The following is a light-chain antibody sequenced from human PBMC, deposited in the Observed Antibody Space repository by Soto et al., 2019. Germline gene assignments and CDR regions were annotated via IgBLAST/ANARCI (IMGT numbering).Light chain of an antibody. CDR1: QSIRRNY. V-gene: IGKV3-20*01. CDR3: QQYGTSPWA. J-gene: IGKJ1*01. CDR2: AAS. Sequence: EILLTQSPGTLSLSPGERATLTCRASQSIRRNYLAWYQQKPGQAPRLLIYAASSRATGIPDRISGSGSGTDFTLTISRLEPEDFAVYYCQQYGTSPWAFGQGTKVEVK.